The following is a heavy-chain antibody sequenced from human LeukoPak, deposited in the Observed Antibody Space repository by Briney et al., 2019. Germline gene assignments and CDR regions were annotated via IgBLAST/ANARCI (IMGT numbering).Heavy chain of an antibody. CDR3: ARAAPHRDSSGYRIYYYMDV. CDR1: GYTFTNYG. D-gene: IGHD3-22*01. J-gene: IGHJ6*03. V-gene: IGHV1-18*01. CDR2: ISTYNGNT. Sequence: ASVKVSCKASGYTFTNYGISWVRQAPGQGREWMGWISTYNGNTNYAQKLQGRVTVTTDTSTSTAFMELRSLRSDDTAVYYCARAAPHRDSSGYRIYYYMDVWGKGTTVTVSS.